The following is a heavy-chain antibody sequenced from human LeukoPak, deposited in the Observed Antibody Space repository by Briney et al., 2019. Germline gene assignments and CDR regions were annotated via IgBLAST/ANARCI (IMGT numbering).Heavy chain of an antibody. V-gene: IGHV3-21*01. CDR2: ITSSSSYI. J-gene: IGHJ4*02. D-gene: IGHD3-22*01. Sequence: GGSPRLSCAASGFTFSSYSMNWVRQAPGKGLEWVSSITSSSSYIYYADSVKGRFTISRDNAKNSLYLQMNSLRADDTAVYYCARGPDYYETTGYYSPYWGQGTLVTVSS. CDR1: GFTFSSYS. CDR3: ARGPDYYETTGYYSPY.